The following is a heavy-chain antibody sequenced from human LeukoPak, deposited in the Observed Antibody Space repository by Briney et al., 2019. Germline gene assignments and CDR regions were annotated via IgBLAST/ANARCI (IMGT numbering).Heavy chain of an antibody. D-gene: IGHD3-22*01. CDR2: IYPGDSDT. J-gene: IGHJ6*03. Sequence: GESLKVSCKGSGYSFTNYWIGWVRQMPGKGLEWMGIIYPGDSDTKYSPSFQGRVTISADKSISTAYLQWSSLKASDTAMYYCAGRIYDTSGDYMDVWGKGTTVTVSS. CDR1: GYSFTNYW. CDR3: AGRIYDTSGDYMDV. V-gene: IGHV5-51*01.